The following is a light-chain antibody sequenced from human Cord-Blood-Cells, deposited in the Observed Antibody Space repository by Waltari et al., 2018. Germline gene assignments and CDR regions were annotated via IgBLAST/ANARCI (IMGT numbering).Light chain of an antibody. CDR3: QSADSSGTYWV. CDR1: ALPKQY. Sequence: SSELTQPPSVSVSPGQTARITCSGDALPKQYAYWYQQKPGQAPVLVIYKDSGRPAGIPGRFAGSSSGTTVTLTISGVQAEDEADYYCQSADSSGTYWVFGGGTKLTVL. CDR2: KDS. V-gene: IGLV3-25*03. J-gene: IGLJ3*02.